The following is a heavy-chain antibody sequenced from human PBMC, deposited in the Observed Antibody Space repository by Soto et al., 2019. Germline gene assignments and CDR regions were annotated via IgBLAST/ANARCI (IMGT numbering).Heavy chain of an antibody. V-gene: IGHV3-73*01. Sequence: EVQLVESGGGLVQPGGSLKLSCAASGFTFSGSAMHWVRQASGKGLEWVGRIRSKANSYATAYAASVKGRFTTTRDDSKNTAYLPMNSLKTEDTAVNHWTSGEDSGWYEGDYWGQGTLVTVSS. CDR1: GFTFSGSA. D-gene: IGHD6-13*01. CDR2: IRSKANSYAT. J-gene: IGHJ4*02. CDR3: TSGEDSGWYEGDY.